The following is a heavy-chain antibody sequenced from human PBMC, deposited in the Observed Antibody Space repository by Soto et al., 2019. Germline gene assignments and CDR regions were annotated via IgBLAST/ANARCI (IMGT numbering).Heavy chain of an antibody. CDR1: GGSISSGDYY. CDR3: ASIGGIRFFLAY. Sequence: SETLSLTCTVSGGSISSGDYYWSWIRQPPGKGLEWIGSIYYSGSTYYNPSLKSRVTISVDTSKNQFSLKLSSVTAAATAVYSGASIGGIRFFLAYRGKGTPDPVSP. D-gene: IGHD2-15*01. J-gene: IGHJ4*02. CDR2: IYYSGST. V-gene: IGHV4-30-4*01.